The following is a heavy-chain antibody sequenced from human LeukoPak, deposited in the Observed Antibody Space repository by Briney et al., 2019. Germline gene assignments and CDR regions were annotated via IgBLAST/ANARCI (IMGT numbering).Heavy chain of an antibody. V-gene: IGHV3-30-3*01. CDR1: GFTFTNYA. Sequence: GGSLRLSYAASGFTFTNYAIHWVRQAPGKGLEWVALISYDGSIKYYADSVKGRFTISRDNSKDTLYLQMNSLRAEDTAVYYCARDRGYCSGGSCPLDYWGQGTLVTVSS. CDR3: ARDRGYCSGGSCPLDY. D-gene: IGHD2-15*01. J-gene: IGHJ4*02. CDR2: ISYDGSIK.